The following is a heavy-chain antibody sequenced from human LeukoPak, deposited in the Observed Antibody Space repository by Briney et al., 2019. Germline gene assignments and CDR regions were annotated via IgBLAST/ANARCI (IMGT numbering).Heavy chain of an antibody. CDR1: GFTFGDYA. J-gene: IGHJ6*03. CDR3: TRDVAPHYYSFHMDV. Sequence: GGSLRLSCTASGFTFGDYAMSWVRQAPGKGLEWVGFIRSKAYGGTTEYAASVRGRFTISRDDSNNIAYLQMNSLKTEDTAVYYCTRDVAPHYYSFHMDVWGKGTTVTVSS. CDR2: IRSKAYGGTT. V-gene: IGHV3-49*04.